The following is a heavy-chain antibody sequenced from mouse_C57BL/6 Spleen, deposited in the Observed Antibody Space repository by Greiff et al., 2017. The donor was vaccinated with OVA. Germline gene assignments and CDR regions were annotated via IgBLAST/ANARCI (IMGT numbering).Heavy chain of an antibody. CDR1: GYTFTSYW. Sequence: QVQLQQPGAELVKPGASVKMSCKASGYTFTSYWITWVKQRPGQGLEWIGDIYPGSGSTNYNEKFKSKATLTVDTSSSTAYMQLSSLTSEDSAVYYCARFTTVVATLRYAMDYWGQGTSVTVSS. CDR2: IYPGSGST. CDR3: ARFTTVVATLRYAMDY. V-gene: IGHV1-55*01. J-gene: IGHJ4*01. D-gene: IGHD1-1*01.